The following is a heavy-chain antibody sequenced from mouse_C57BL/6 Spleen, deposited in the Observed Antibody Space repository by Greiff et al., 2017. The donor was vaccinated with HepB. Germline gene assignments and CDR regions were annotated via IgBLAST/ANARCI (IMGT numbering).Heavy chain of an antibody. CDR3: TTVCYDYEAWFAY. J-gene: IGHJ3*01. Sequence: QVQLKESGAELVRPGASVTLSCKASGYTFTDYEMHWVKQTPVHGLEWIGAIDPETGGTAYNQKFKGKAILTADKSSSAAYMELRSLTSEDSAVYYCTTVCYDYEAWFAYWGQGTLVTVSA. V-gene: IGHV1-15*01. D-gene: IGHD2-4*01. CDR1: GYTFTDYE. CDR2: IDPETGGT.